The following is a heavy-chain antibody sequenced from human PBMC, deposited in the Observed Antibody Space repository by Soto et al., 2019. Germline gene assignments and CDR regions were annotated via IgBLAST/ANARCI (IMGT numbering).Heavy chain of an antibody. CDR3: ARARPDSDFYYYYMDV. J-gene: IGHJ6*03. Sequence: PSETLSLTCTVSGGPMTLYYWSWIRQPPGKGLEWIGYIYHSGSPNYNPSLKSRVTISVDTSKNQFSLRLNSVTAADTAVYYCARARPDSDFYYYYMDVWGKGTTVTVSS. CDR2: IYHSGSP. V-gene: IGHV4-59*01. CDR1: GGPMTLYY. D-gene: IGHD6-6*01.